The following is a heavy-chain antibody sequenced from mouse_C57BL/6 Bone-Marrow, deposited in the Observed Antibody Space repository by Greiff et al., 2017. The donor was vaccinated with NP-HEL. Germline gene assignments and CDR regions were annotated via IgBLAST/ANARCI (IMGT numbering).Heavy chain of an antibody. Sequence: QVQLQQSGAELARPGASVKLSCKASGYTFTSYGISWVKQRPGQGLEWIGEIYPRSGNTYYNEKFKGKATLTADKSSSTAYMELRSLTSEDSAVYFCARRDTTVVATDYWGQGTTLTVSS. CDR3: ARRDTTVVATDY. V-gene: IGHV1-81*01. CDR2: IYPRSGNT. J-gene: IGHJ2*01. D-gene: IGHD1-1*01. CDR1: GYTFTSYG.